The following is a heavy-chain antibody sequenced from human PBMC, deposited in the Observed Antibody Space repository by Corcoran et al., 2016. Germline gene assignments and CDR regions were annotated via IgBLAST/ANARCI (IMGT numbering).Heavy chain of an antibody. J-gene: IGHJ4*02. D-gene: IGHD3-10*01. Sequence: QVQLVQSGAEVKKPGASVKVSCKASGYSFTGYYMHWVRQAPGQGLEWMGWINPSSGGTNYAQKFQGRVTMARDTSITTAYLELSGLRSDDTALYYCARVRVGYFGSGSYYARDSWGQGTLVSVSS. V-gene: IGHV1-2*02. CDR1: GYSFTGYY. CDR2: INPSSGGT. CDR3: ARVRVGYFGSGSYYARDS.